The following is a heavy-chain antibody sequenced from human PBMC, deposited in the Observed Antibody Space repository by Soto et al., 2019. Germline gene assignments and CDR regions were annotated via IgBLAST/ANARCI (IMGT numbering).Heavy chain of an antibody. CDR2: ISWNSGSI. Sequence: EVQLVESGGGLVQPGRSLRLSCAASGFTFDDYAMHWVRQAPGKGLEWVSGISWNSGSIGYADSVKGRFTISRDNAKNALYLQMNGLRAEDTALYYCAKDYWLYSSSWTDAFDIWGQGTMVTVSS. V-gene: IGHV3-9*01. CDR3: AKDYWLYSSSWTDAFDI. D-gene: IGHD6-13*01. CDR1: GFTFDDYA. J-gene: IGHJ3*02.